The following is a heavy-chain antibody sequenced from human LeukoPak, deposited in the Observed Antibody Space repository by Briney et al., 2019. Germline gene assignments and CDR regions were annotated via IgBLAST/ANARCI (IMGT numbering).Heavy chain of an antibody. J-gene: IGHJ3*02. CDR1: GGSISSYY. CDR2: IYYSGST. CDR3: ARPKRVYYISDVFDI. D-gene: IGHD3-22*01. V-gene: IGHV4-59*01. Sequence: SETLSLTCAVSGGSISSYYWSWIRQPPGKGLEWIGFIYYSGSTNYNPSLESRVTISVDTSKKQFSLKLRSVTAADTAVYYCARPKRVYYISDVFDIGAQGTMVTVFS.